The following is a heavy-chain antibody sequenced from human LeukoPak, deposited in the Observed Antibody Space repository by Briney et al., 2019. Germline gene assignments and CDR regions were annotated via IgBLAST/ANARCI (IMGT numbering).Heavy chain of an antibody. D-gene: IGHD3-9*01. V-gene: IGHV4-39*01. CDR1: GGSISSSSYY. Sequence: SETLSLTCTVSGGSISSSSYYWGWIRQPPGKGLEWIGSIYYSGSTYYNPSLKSRVTISVDTSKNQFSLKLSSVTAADTAVYYCARQMPPSQLRYFDYWGQGTLVTVSS. CDR3: ARQMPPSQLRYFDY. J-gene: IGHJ4*02. CDR2: IYYSGST.